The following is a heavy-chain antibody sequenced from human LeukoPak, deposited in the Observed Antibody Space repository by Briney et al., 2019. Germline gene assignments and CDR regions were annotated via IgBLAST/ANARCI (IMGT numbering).Heavy chain of an antibody. CDR1: GGSFSGYY. Sequence: PSETLSLTCAVYGGSFSGYYWSWIRQPPGKGLEWIGEINHSGSTNYNPSLKSRVTISVDTSKNQFSLKLSSVTAADTAVYYCARNKKNYYGPRGHGPTWFDPWGQGTLVTVSS. D-gene: IGHD3-10*01. CDR2: INHSGST. V-gene: IGHV4-34*01. J-gene: IGHJ5*02. CDR3: ARNKKNYYGPRGHGPTWFDP.